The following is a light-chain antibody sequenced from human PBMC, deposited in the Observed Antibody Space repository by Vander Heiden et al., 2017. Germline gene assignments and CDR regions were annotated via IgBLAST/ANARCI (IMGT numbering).Light chain of an antibody. CDR2: KAS. CDR3: QHNNSYIFS. J-gene: IGKJ3*01. V-gene: IGKV1-5*03. Sequence: DFQMTQSPSTLSASVGDRVTITCRASQSISDYLDWYQQKPGKAPKLLIYKASSLESGVPSRFSGSGSGTEFTLTISSLQPDDFATYYCQHNNSYIFSFGHGTKVDIK. CDR1: QSISDY.